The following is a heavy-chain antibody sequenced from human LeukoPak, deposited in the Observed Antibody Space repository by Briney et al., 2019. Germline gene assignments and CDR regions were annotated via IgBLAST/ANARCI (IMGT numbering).Heavy chain of an antibody. Sequence: GRSLRLSCAASGFTFSNYAMHWVRQAPGKGLEWVAVISYDGSNKFYADSVKGRFTISRDNSKNTLHLQMNSLRAEDTAVYYCARSLATSYYYMDVWGKGTTVTVSS. D-gene: IGHD5-12*01. CDR2: ISYDGSNK. J-gene: IGHJ6*03. CDR3: ARSLATSYYYMDV. V-gene: IGHV3-30*04. CDR1: GFTFSNYA.